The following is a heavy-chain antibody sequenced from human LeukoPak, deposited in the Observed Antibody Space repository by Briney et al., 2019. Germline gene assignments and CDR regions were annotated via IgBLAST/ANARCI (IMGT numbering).Heavy chain of an antibody. D-gene: IGHD3-16*01. CDR1: GYTFTDYY. Sequence: ASVKVSCKASGYTFTDYYIHWVRQAPAQGLEWMGWIIPKSGGTNYAQKFQGRVTMTRDTSITTDYMELNTLRSDDTAVYYCARDFPAALIGFDFWGQGTLVTVSS. J-gene: IGHJ4*02. CDR3: ARDFPAALIGFDF. V-gene: IGHV1-2*02. CDR2: IIPKSGGT.